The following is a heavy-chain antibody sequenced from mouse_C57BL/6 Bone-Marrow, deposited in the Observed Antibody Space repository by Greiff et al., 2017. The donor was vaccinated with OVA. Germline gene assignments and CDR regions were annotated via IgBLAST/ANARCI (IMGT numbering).Heavy chain of an antibody. CDR3: ARSRYYGSSYGFDY. CDR1: GYTFTSYG. CDR2: IYPRSGNT. D-gene: IGHD1-1*01. Sequence: QVQLQQSGAELARPGASVKLSCKASGYTFTSYGISWVKQRPGQGLEWIGEIYPRSGNTSYNEKFKGKATLTADKSSSTAYMELRSLTSEDSAVYFCARSRYYGSSYGFDYWGQGTTLTVSS. J-gene: IGHJ2*01. V-gene: IGHV1-81*01.